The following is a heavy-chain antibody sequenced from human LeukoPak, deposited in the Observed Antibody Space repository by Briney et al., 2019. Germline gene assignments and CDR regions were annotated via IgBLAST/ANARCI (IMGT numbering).Heavy chain of an antibody. CDR2: INHSGST. D-gene: IGHD2-2*01. Sequence: KPSETLSLTCAVYGGSFSGYYWSWIRQPPGKALEWIGEINHSGSTNYNPSLKSRVTISVDTSKNQFSLKLSSVTAADTAVYYCARSQGPADTSASFDPWGQGTLVTVSS. CDR3: ARSQGPADTSASFDP. CDR1: GGSFSGYY. V-gene: IGHV4-34*01. J-gene: IGHJ5*02.